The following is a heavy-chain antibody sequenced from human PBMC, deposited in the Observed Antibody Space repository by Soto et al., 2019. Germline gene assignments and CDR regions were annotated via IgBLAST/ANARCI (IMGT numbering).Heavy chain of an antibody. CDR2: LSRRGST. J-gene: IGHJ5*02. V-gene: IGHV4-30-2*01. Sequence: SETLSLTCAFSGGSISIGGDSWSWIRQPPGKSLEWIRYLSRRGSTYYNPSLKSRVTRSVDRSKNQFSLKLSSFSAADAGVCYCPRVSDRWGKGTLVTVCS. CDR1: GGSISIGGDS. CDR3: PRVSDR.